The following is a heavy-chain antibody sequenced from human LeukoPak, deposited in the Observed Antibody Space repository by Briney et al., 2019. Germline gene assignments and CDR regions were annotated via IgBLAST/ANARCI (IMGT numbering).Heavy chain of an antibody. CDR1: GFTFSSYA. D-gene: IGHD3-3*01. V-gene: IGHV3-23*01. Sequence: GGSLRLSCAASGFTFSSYAMSWVRQAPGKGLEWVSAISGSGGSTYYADSVKGRFTISRDNSKNTLYLQMNSLRAEDTAVYYCARGPYDFWSGYLFDYWGQGTLVTVSS. J-gene: IGHJ4*02. CDR3: ARGPYDFWSGYLFDY. CDR2: ISGSGGST.